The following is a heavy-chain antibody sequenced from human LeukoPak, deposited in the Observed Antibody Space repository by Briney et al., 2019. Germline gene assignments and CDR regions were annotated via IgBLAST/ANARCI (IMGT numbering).Heavy chain of an antibody. J-gene: IGHJ4*02. V-gene: IGHV3-23*01. Sequence: GGSLRLSCAASGFAFTNYAMSWVRQAPGKGLEWVSGMSGRGVSTYYADSVKGRFTISSDNSKNTLYLQMNSLRAEDTAIYYCAKDCNGGNCYIDYWGQGTLVTVAS. CDR2: MSGRGVST. D-gene: IGHD2-15*01. CDR1: GFAFTNYA. CDR3: AKDCNGGNCYIDY.